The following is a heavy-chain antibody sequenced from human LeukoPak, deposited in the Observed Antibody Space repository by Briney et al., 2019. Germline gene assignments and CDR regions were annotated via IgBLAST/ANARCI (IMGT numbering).Heavy chain of an antibody. D-gene: IGHD4-23*01. J-gene: IGHJ4*02. CDR3: AREFRGGGDSGIFDY. Sequence: SQTLSFTCTVSGGSISLGSYYWSWTRQSAGKGLEWIGRIYASGDTDYNPSHYNPSLRSRVTISIDTPKSQFSLKLSSVTPADTAVYFCAREFRGGGDSGIFDYWGQGALVTVSS. V-gene: IGHV4-61*02. CDR2: IYASGD. CDR1: GGSISLGSYY.